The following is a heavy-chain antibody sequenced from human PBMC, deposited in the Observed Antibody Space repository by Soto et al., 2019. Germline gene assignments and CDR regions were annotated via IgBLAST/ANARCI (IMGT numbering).Heavy chain of an antibody. V-gene: IGHV3-64*01. CDR1: GFTFSSYA. D-gene: IGHD4-17*01. J-gene: IGHJ3*02. CDR3: ARGDYGDYGNAFDI. Sequence: EVQLVESGGGLVQLGGSLRLSCAASGFTFSSYAMHWVRQAPGKGLEYVSAISSNGGSTYYANSVKGRFTISRDNSKNTLYLQMGSLRAEDMAVYYCARGDYGDYGNAFDIWGQGTMVTVSS. CDR2: ISSNGGST.